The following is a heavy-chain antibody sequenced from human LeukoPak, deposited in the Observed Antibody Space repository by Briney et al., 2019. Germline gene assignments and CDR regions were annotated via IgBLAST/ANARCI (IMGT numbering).Heavy chain of an antibody. CDR1: GFTFSSYA. Sequence: GGSLRLSCAASGFTFSSYAMRWVRQAPGKGLEWVSSVSGSGGSTYYADSVKGRFTISRDNSKNTLYLQMNSLRAEETAVYYCAKPRAVGVNASFDYWGQGTLVTVSS. CDR2: VSGSGGST. V-gene: IGHV3-23*01. CDR3: AKPRAVGVNASFDY. J-gene: IGHJ4*02.